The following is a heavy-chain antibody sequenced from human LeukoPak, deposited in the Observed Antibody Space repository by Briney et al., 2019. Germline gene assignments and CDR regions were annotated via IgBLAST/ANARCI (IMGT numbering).Heavy chain of an antibody. D-gene: IGHD5-12*01. Sequence: ASVKVSCKASGGTFSSYAISWVRQAPGQGLEWMGRINPNSGGTNYAQKFQGRVTMTRDTSISTAYMELSRLRSDDTAVYYCARDSDYVGFDYWGQGTLVTVSS. J-gene: IGHJ4*02. CDR1: GGTFSSYA. CDR2: INPNSGGT. V-gene: IGHV1-2*06. CDR3: ARDSDYVGFDY.